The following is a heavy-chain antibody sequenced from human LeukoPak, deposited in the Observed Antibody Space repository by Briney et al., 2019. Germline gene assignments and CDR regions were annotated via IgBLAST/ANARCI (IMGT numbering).Heavy chain of an antibody. V-gene: IGHV3-23*01. CDR1: GFTFSSYA. D-gene: IGHD1-26*01. CDR3: AKMKGHPLPKYYMDV. Sequence: QSGGSLRLSCAASGFTFSSYAMSWVRQAPGKGLEWVSGLTGSGGNTYYADSVKGRFTISRDNSKNTLYLEMNSLRAEDTAIYYCAKMKGHPLPKYYMDVWGQGTTVTVSS. CDR2: LTGSGGNT. J-gene: IGHJ6*01.